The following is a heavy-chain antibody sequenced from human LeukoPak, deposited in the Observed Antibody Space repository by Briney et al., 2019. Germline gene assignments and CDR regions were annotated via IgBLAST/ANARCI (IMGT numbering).Heavy chain of an antibody. Sequence: GGSLRLSCAASGFTSSSCAMCWVRQTPEKRLEWVSAIGGSGDSTYYADYVKGRFTIPRDNSKNTLYLQMNSLRAEDTAVYYCAKEGVVIIIGAYFDYWGQGTLVTVSS. CDR2: IGGSGDST. J-gene: IGHJ4*02. CDR1: GFTSSSCA. V-gene: IGHV3-23*01. CDR3: AKEGVVIIIGAYFDY. D-gene: IGHD3-3*01.